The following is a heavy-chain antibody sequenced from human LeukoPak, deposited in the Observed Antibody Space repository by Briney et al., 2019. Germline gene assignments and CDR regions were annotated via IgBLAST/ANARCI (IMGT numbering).Heavy chain of an antibody. J-gene: IGHJ3*02. D-gene: IGHD6-19*01. Sequence: PGGSLRLSCAASGFTFSSYAMSWVRQAPGKGLEWVSAISGSGGSTYYADSVKGRFTISRDNSKNTLYLQMNSLRAEDTAVYYWAKDVRIAVAGNLDAXDXXGQGXXVTV. CDR1: GFTFSSYA. CDR2: ISGSGGST. V-gene: IGHV3-23*01. CDR3: AKDVRIAVAGNLDAXDX.